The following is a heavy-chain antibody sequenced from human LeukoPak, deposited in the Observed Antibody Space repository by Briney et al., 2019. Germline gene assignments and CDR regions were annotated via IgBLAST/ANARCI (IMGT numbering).Heavy chain of an antibody. CDR1: GGSISSYY. CDR3: ARHTKPRRIVVVPAAMRQGFDY. V-gene: IGHV4-59*08. J-gene: IGHJ4*02. CDR2: IYYSGST. D-gene: IGHD2-2*01. Sequence: SETLSLTCTVSGGSISSYYWSWIRQPPGKGLEWIGYIYYSGSTNYNPSLKSRVTISVDTSKNQFSLKLSSVTAADTAVYSCARHTKPRRIVVVPAAMRQGFDYWGQGTLVTVSS.